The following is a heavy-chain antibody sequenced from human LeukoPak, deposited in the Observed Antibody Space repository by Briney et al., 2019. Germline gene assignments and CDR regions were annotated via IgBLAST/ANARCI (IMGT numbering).Heavy chain of an antibody. CDR3: ARGRAYYDFWSGSRAYYYGMDV. D-gene: IGHD3-3*01. V-gene: IGHV1-8*01. Sequence: EASVKVSCKASGYTFTSYDINWVRQATGQGLEWMGWMNPNSGNTGYAQKFQGRVTMTRNTSISTAYMELSSLRSEDTAVYYCARGRAYYDFWSGSRAYYYGMDVWGQGTTVTVSS. CDR2: MNPNSGNT. J-gene: IGHJ6*02. CDR1: GYTFTSYD.